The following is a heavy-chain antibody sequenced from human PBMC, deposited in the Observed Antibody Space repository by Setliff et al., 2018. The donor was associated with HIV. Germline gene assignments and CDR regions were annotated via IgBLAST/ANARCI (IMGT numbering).Heavy chain of an antibody. CDR3: TRGPWSKVVTTDTFDI. V-gene: IGHV1-18*04. CDR2: ISGHNGNT. CDR1: GYTFTAYN. Sequence: GASVKVSCKASGYTFTAYNIQWVRQAPGQGLEWMGWISGHNGNTNSAQKVQGRVIMTTDTSTSTAYMELRSLRSDDAAVYYCTRGPWSKVVTTDTFDIWGQGTMVTVSS. J-gene: IGHJ3*02. D-gene: IGHD1-26*01.